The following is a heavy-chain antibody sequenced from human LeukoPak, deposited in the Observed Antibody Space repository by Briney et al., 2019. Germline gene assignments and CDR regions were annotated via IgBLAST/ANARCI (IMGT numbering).Heavy chain of an antibody. CDR1: GFTFSSYA. CDR2: ISGSGGST. V-gene: IGHV3-23*01. Sequence: GGSLRLSCAASGFTFSSYAMSWVRQAPGKGLEWVSGISGSGGSTYYADSVKGRFTISRDNSKSTLYLQMNSLRAEDTAVYYCARLGYCSGGSCYSSYYYGMDVWGQGTTVTVSS. J-gene: IGHJ6*02. D-gene: IGHD2-15*01. CDR3: ARLGYCSGGSCYSSYYYGMDV.